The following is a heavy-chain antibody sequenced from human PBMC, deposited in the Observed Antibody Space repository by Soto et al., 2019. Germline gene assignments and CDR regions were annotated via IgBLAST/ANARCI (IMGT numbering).Heavy chain of an antibody. CDR2: IIPIFGTT. V-gene: IGHV1-69*12. D-gene: IGHD6-13*01. CDR3: ATKSGRAAGNYYYYGLDV. J-gene: IGHJ6*02. CDR1: GGTFSKFA. Sequence: QVQLVQSGAEVKKPGSSVKVSCKASGGTFSKFAITWVRQAPGQGLEWMGGIIPIFGTTNYAQKFQGRVTSTADESTTTASMELSSLRSDDTAVYYCATKSGRAAGNYYYYGLDVWGQGTTVTVSS.